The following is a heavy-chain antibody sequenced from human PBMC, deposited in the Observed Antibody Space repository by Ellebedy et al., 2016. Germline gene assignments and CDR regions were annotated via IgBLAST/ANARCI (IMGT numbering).Heavy chain of an antibody. CDR3: AGGGYSRGHYYLDY. CDR2: IYYSGST. J-gene: IGHJ4*02. V-gene: IGHV4-39*07. Sequence: SETLSLTCTVSGGSISSSSYYWGWIRQPPGKGLEWIGSIYYSGSTNYNPSLKSRVTITVDTSKTQFSLKLSSGTAADTAVYFCAGGGYSRGHYYLDYWGQGTLVTVSS. CDR1: GGSISSSSYY. D-gene: IGHD5-18*01.